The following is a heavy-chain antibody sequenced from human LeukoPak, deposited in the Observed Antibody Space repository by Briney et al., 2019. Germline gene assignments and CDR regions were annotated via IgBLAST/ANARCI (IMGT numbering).Heavy chain of an antibody. CDR2: IWYDGSNK. D-gene: IGHD1-26*01. CDR3: ARGSDSRVYYYGMDV. CDR1: GFTFSSYG. V-gene: IGHV3-33*01. Sequence: GSLSLSCAASGFTFSSYGMHWVRPAPGKGLGWVAVIWYDGSNKYYADSVKGRFTISRDNSKNTLYLQMNSLRAEDTAVYYCARGSDSRVYYYGMDVWGQGTTVTVSS. J-gene: IGHJ6*02.